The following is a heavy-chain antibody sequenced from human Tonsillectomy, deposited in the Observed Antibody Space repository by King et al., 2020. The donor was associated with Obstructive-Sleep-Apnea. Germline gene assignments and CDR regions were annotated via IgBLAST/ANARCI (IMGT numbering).Heavy chain of an antibody. D-gene: IGHD6-19*01. CDR2: IYYSGST. CDR3: ARLAVAGLYFDY. J-gene: IGHJ4*02. CDR1: GGSISSSSYY. V-gene: IGHV4-39*07. Sequence: LQLQESGPGLVKPSETLSLTCTVSGGSISSSSYYWGWFRQPPGKGLEWIGSIYYSGSTYYNPSLKSRVTISVDTSKNQFSLKLSSLTAADTAVYYCARLAVAGLYFDYWGQGTLVTVSS.